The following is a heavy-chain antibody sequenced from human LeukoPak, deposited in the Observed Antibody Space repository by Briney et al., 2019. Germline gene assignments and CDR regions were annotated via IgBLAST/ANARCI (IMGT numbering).Heavy chain of an antibody. J-gene: IGHJ4*02. CDR2: ISYDGSNK. CDR1: GFTFSDYA. D-gene: IGHD2-21*02. V-gene: IGHV3-30-3*01. CDR3: ASWDIVVVTATYYFDY. Sequence: PGRSLRLSCAASGFTFSDYAMHWVRQAPGKGLEWVAVISYDGSNKYYADSVKGRFTISRDNSKNTLYLQMNSLRAEDTAVYYCASWDIVVVTATYYFDYWGQGTLVTVSS.